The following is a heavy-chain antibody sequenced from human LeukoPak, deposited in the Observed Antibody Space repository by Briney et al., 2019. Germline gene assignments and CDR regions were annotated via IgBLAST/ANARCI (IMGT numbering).Heavy chain of an antibody. CDR1: GFTFSRYS. CDR3: ARAPNSYYDSSGYPLMDFDY. CDR2: ISISSNYI. D-gene: IGHD3-22*01. Sequence: GGSLRLSCAASGFTFSRYSMNWVRQAPGKGLEWVSSISISSNYIYYADSVKGRFTMSRDNAKNSLYLQMNSLRAEDTAVYYCARAPNSYYDSSGYPLMDFDYWGQGTLVTVSS. J-gene: IGHJ4*02. V-gene: IGHV3-21*01.